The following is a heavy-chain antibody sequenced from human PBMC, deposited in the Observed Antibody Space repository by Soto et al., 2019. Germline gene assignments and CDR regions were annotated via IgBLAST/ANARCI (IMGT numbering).Heavy chain of an antibody. Sequence: SETLSLTCAVSGGSISPYYWSWIRQPAGKGLEWIGRIYASGSTNYNPSLKSRVTMSVATSKNQFSLKLTSVTAADTATYYCARGGMVIIPTATAFDYWGQGTLVTVSS. CDR1: GGSISPYY. D-gene: IGHD1-1*01. J-gene: IGHJ4*02. CDR2: IYASGST. CDR3: ARGGMVIIPTATAFDY. V-gene: IGHV4-4*07.